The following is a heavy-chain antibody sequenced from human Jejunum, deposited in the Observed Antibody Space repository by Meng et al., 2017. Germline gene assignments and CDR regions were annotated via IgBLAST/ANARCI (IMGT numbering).Heavy chain of an antibody. Sequence: ASVKVSCKTSGYTFTSYAIHWVRQAPGQGLEWVGWISPVNGDTRYSEKLQGRLTITRDTSASTAYMELRSLRSEDTAVYYCAKDLSHYYFDYWGQGTLVTVSS. CDR2: ISPVNGDT. J-gene: IGHJ4*02. CDR3: AKDLSHYYFDY. V-gene: IGHV1-3*01. CDR1: GYTFTSYA.